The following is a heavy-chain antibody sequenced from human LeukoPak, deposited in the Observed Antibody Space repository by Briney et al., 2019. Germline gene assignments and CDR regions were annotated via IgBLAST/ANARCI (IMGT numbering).Heavy chain of an antibody. CDR2: INPNSGGT. D-gene: IGHD2-21*02. J-gene: IGHJ3*02. Sequence: ASVKVSCKASGYTFNFYYVHWVRQAPGQGLEWMGIINPNSGGTTYAQKFQGRVTLTGDTSASTVFMELSSLRSEDTAVYYCARPTCGGDCRDAFDIWGQGTMVTVSS. CDR3: ARPTCGGDCRDAFDI. V-gene: IGHV1-46*02. CDR1: GYTFNFYY.